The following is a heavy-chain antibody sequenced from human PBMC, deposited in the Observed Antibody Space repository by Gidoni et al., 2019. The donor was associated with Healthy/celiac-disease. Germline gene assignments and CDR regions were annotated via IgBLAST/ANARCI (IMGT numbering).Heavy chain of an antibody. D-gene: IGHD1-26*01. V-gene: IGHV4-59*01. CDR3: ARVGSTLADAFDI. CDR1: GAPISIYY. Sequence: QVPLQDSGPGLVKPSETLSLPSPSPGAPISIYYWSWIRQPPGKGLEWIGYIYYSGSTNYTPSLKIRVTISVDTSKNQFSLKLSSVTAADTDVYYCARVGSTLADAFDIWGQGTMITVSS. CDR2: IYYSGST. J-gene: IGHJ3*02.